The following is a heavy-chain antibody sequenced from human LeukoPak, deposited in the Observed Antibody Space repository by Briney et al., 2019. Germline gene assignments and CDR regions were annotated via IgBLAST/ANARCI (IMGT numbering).Heavy chain of an antibody. CDR1: GGSISGGSYY. Sequence: PSETLSLTCTVSGGSISGGSYYWGWIRQPPGKGLEWIGSIYHSGSTYYNPSLKSRVTISVDTSKNQFSLKLSSVTAADTAVYFCARLPARLDYFDYWGQGTLVTVSS. J-gene: IGHJ4*02. V-gene: IGHV4-39*01. CDR3: ARLPARLDYFDY. D-gene: IGHD6-19*01. CDR2: IYHSGST.